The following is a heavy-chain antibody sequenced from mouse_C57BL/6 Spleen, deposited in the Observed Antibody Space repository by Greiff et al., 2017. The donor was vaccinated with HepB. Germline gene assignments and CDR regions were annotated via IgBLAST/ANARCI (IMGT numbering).Heavy chain of an antibody. J-gene: IGHJ1*03. D-gene: IGHD4-1*01. CDR1: GFTFSSYA. CDR3: ARDAGTGRSYWYFDV. Sequence: EVQLVESGGGLVKPGGSLKLSCAASGFTFSSYAMSWVRQTPEKRLEWVATISDGGSYTYYPDNVKGRFTISRDNAKNNLYLQMSHLKSEDTAMYYCARDAGTGRSYWYFDVWGTGTTVTVSS. V-gene: IGHV5-4*01. CDR2: ISDGGSYT.